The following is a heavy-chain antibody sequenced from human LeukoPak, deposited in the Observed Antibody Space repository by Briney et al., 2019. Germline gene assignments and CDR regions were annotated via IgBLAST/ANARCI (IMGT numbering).Heavy chain of an antibody. CDR3: ARIGYSSSCTDY. J-gene: IGHJ4*02. Sequence: GGSLRLSCAASGFTFSSYSMNWVRQAPGKGLEWVSGINWNGGSTGYADSVKGRFTISRDNAKNSLYLQMNSLRAGDTAVYYCARIGYSSSCTDYWGQGTLVTVSS. CDR1: GFTFSSYS. V-gene: IGHV3-20*04. CDR2: INWNGGST. D-gene: IGHD2-2*01.